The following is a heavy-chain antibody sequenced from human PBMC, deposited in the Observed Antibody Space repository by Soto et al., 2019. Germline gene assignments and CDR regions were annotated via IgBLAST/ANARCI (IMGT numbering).Heavy chain of an antibody. J-gene: IGHJ6*02. Sequence: ASVKVSCKASGGTFSSYTISWVRQAPGQRLEWMGRINASNGKTKYSQKFQGRVTITRDTSASTAYMELSSLRSEDTALYYCASSYCISTSCPPYYGMDVWGQGTTVTVSS. CDR2: INASNGKT. CDR3: ASSYCISTSCPPYYGMDV. V-gene: IGHV1-3*01. D-gene: IGHD2-2*01. CDR1: GGTFSSYT.